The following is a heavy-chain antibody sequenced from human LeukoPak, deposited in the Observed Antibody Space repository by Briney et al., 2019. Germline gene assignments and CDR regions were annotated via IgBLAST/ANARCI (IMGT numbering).Heavy chain of an antibody. CDR2: IYPADSDT. V-gene: IGHV5-51*01. J-gene: IGHJ4*02. CDR1: GYSLTTYW. CDR3: AGRGTGTTLAFDY. D-gene: IGHD1-1*01. Sequence: GESLKISCKGSGYSLTTYWIGWVRQMLGKGLEWMGIIYPADSDTRYSPSFQGQVTISVDKSISTAYLQWSSLKASDTAIYYCAGRGTGTTLAFDYWGQGTLVTVSS.